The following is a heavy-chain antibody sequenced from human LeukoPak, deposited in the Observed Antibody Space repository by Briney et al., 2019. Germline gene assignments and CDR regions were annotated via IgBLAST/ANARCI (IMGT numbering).Heavy chain of an antibody. CDR3: ARLIYCSSTSCPQKVAFDI. D-gene: IGHD2-2*01. CDR2: INPNSGGT. Sequence: EASVKVSCKASGYTFTGYYMHWVRQAPGQGLEWMGWINPNSGGTNYAQKFQGRVTMTRDTSISTAYMELSRLRSDDTAVYYCARLIYCSSTSCPQKVAFDIWGQVTMVTVSS. CDR1: GYTFTGYY. J-gene: IGHJ3*02. V-gene: IGHV1-2*02.